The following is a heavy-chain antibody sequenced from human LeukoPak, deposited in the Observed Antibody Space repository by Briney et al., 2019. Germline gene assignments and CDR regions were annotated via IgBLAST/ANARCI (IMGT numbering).Heavy chain of an antibody. D-gene: IGHD3-22*01. CDR1: GFSLNTPGVG. J-gene: IGHJ4*02. Sequence: SGPTLANPTHTLTLTCTFSGFSLNTPGVGVGWIRQPPPRALESLALIYWADDRRYSPSLKSRLTITKDTSKNQVLRTMTNMDPVDTARYFCAHRKNFYDSSVFDNWGQGTLVTVSS. CDR2: IYWADDR. CDR3: AHRKNFYDSSVFDN. V-gene: IGHV2-5*02.